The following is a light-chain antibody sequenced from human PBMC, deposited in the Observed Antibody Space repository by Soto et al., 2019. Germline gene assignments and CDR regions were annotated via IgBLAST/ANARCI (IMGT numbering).Light chain of an antibody. J-gene: IGKJ2*01. CDR1: QSVSSTY. CDR2: GTS. V-gene: IGKV3-20*01. Sequence: EIVLTQSPGTLSLSPGERATLSCRASQSVSSTYLAWYQQKPGQAPRLLIYGTSSRATGIPDRFSGSGSGTDFTLTISRLAPEDSAVYYCQQYGSSPPYTFGQGTKLDIK. CDR3: QQYGSSPPYT.